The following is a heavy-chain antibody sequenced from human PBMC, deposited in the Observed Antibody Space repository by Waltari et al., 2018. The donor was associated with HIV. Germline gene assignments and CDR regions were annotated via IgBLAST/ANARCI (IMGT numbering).Heavy chain of an antibody. D-gene: IGHD3-10*01. CDR2: INHDGST. Sequence: QVQLQQWGAGLLKPSETLSLTCAVYGGSFSGYYWSWIRQSPGKGLEWIGEINHDGSTNYNPSLKSRVTISVDTSKNQFSLKLSSVTAADTAVYYCAGGAVLWFGELRGYYGMDVWGQGTTVTVSS. CDR3: AGGAVLWFGELRGYYGMDV. V-gene: IGHV4-34*01. J-gene: IGHJ6*02. CDR1: GGSFSGYY.